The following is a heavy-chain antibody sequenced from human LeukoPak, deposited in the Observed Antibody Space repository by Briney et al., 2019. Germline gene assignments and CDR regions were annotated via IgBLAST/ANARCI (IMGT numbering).Heavy chain of an antibody. CDR3: ARGRPDYYGSGTYYPYYYGLDV. D-gene: IGHD3-10*01. CDR1: GFTFSPYW. CDR2: IKEDGSEN. J-gene: IGHJ6*02. V-gene: IGHV3-7*01. Sequence: PGGSLRLSCVASGFTFSPYWMTWVRQAPGKGLEWVANIKEDGSENYYVDSLKGRFTISRDNAKNSLFLQMNNLRAEDTAVYYCARGRPDYYGSGTYYPYYYGLDVWGQGTTVTVS.